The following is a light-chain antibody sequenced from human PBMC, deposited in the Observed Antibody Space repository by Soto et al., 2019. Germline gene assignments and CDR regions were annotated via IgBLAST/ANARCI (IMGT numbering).Light chain of an antibody. J-gene: IGKJ5*01. CDR2: GAS. CDR3: QQYGYSPIT. CDR1: QSVSSN. Sequence: EIVMTQSPATLSVSPGERATLSFRASQSVSSNLAWYQQKPGQAPRLLIYGASTRATGIPARFSGSGSGTEFTLTISSLQSEDFVVYYCQQYGYSPITFGQGTRLEI. V-gene: IGKV3-15*01.